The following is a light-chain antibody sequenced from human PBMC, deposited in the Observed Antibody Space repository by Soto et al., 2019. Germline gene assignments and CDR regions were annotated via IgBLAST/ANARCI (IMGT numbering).Light chain of an antibody. CDR1: QSVSTS. V-gene: IGKV3-11*01. J-gene: IGKJ4*01. CDR3: QQRSNWPLT. Sequence: IVLTQSPATLSLSPGERATLSCRASQSVSTSLVWYQQKPGQAPRLLIYAASNRATGIPARFSGSGSGTDFTLTISSLEPEDFAVYYCQQRSNWPLTFGGGTKVEIK. CDR2: AAS.